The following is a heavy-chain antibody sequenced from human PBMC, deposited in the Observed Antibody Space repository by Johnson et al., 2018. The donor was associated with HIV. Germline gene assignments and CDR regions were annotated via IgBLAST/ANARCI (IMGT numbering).Heavy chain of an antibody. D-gene: IGHD1-26*01. CDR2: ISGSGGNT. V-gene: IGHV3-23*04. J-gene: IGHJ3*02. CDR1: GFTFDDYT. Sequence: VQLVESGGGVVRPGGSLRLSCAASGFTFDDYTMHWVRQAPGKGLEWVSAISGSGGNTYSADSVRGRFTISRDSSQSTLYLQMDSLRVEDTALYYCAKRRVGPSKAHDAFDIWGQGTMVTVSS. CDR3: AKRRVGPSKAHDAFDI.